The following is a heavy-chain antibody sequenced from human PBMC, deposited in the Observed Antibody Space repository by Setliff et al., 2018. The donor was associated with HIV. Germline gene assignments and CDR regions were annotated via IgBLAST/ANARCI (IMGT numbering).Heavy chain of an antibody. D-gene: IGHD3-10*01. J-gene: IGHJ4*02. CDR3: ARGVLYGLSEY. V-gene: IGHV1-69*05. CDR1: GGTFSTSA. CDR2: IIPVFGSA. Sequence: RASVKVSCKASGGTFSTSAISWVRQAPGRGLEWMGGIIPVFGSAHYAQKFQDRITITTDDSTNTAYMELTNLRSDDTATYYCARGVLYGLSEYWGTGSLVTVSS.